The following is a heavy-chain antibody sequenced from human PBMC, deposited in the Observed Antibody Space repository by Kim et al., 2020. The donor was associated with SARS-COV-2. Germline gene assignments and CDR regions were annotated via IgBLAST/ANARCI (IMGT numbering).Heavy chain of an antibody. D-gene: IGHD1-1*01. CDR2: ISAYNGNT. Sequence: ASVKVSCKASGYTFTSYGISWVRQAPGQGLEWMGWISAYNGNTNYAQKLQGRVTMTTDTSTSTAYMELRSLRSDDTAVYYCARDIESWNWNLPEGGYYYYGMDVWGQGTTVTVSS. CDR1: GYTFTSYG. V-gene: IGHV1-18*04. J-gene: IGHJ6*02. CDR3: ARDIESWNWNLPEGGYYYYGMDV.